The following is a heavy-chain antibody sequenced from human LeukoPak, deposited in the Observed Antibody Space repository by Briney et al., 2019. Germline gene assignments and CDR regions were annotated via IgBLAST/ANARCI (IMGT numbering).Heavy chain of an antibody. CDR3: AKDRQLGDCSGGTCYRHLDY. J-gene: IGHJ4*02. D-gene: IGHD2-15*01. V-gene: IGHV3-30*02. Sequence: GGSLRLSCAASGFNYRIYGMRWVRQAPGKGLEWVTFIRHDGSNKYYAESVKGRFTISRDNSKNMLYVQMNSLRPEDTAVYYCAKDRQLGDCSGGTCYRHLDYWGQGTLVTVSS. CDR1: GFNYRIYG. CDR2: IRHDGSNK.